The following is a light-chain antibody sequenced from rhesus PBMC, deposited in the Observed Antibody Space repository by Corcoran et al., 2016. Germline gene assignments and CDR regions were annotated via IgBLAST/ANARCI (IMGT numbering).Light chain of an antibody. CDR3: QQNCSYPYS. J-gene: IGKJ2*01. Sequence: DIQMTQSPSSLSASVGDTVTITCRASQSFSSSLAWYQQKPGKAPKLLIYSASSLQSGVPSRFSGSKTGTDFTLTLSSLQPEDIASYYCQQNCSYPYSFSQGTKVEIK. CDR2: SAS. CDR1: QSFSSS. V-gene: IGKV1-46*01.